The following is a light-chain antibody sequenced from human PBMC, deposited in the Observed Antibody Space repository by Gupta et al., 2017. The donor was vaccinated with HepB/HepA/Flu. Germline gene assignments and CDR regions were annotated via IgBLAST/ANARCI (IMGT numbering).Light chain of an antibody. Sequence: TQSSPSPSSLASSVKLTCTLSSGYSHYSIGWHQQQPGKAPRFLMKVERSGRYNKGSGMADRFSGSSSGGVRYITMSNVQSEDEAEEYCANWDSNSRVFGGGTKLTVL. V-gene: IGLV4-60*03. CDR1: SGYSHYS. CDR3: ANWDSNSRV. CDR2: VERSGRY. J-gene: IGLJ2*01.